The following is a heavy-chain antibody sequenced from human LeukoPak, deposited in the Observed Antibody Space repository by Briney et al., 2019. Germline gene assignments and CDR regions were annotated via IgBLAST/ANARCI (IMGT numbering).Heavy chain of an antibody. V-gene: IGHV3-21*01. Sequence: GGSLRLSCAASGFTFSSYNMNWVRQAPGKGLEWVSSITSTGTYTFYADSVKGRFTISRDNSKSSLYLQMISLRAEDTAIYYCARDPYSGSYGDSYYYYMDVWGKGTTVTISS. CDR2: ITSTGTYT. J-gene: IGHJ6*03. D-gene: IGHD1-26*01. CDR3: ARDPYSGSYGDSYYYYMDV. CDR1: GFTFSSYN.